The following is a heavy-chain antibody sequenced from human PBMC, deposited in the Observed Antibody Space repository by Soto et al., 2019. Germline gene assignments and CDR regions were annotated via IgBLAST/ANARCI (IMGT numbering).Heavy chain of an antibody. J-gene: IGHJ4*02. V-gene: IGHV3-30*18. CDR2: ISYDGSNK. CDR3: AKEARYRYGFFDY. CDR1: GFTFSSYG. D-gene: IGHD5-18*01. Sequence: XSLRLSCAASGFTFSSYGMHWVRQAPGKGLEWVAVISYDGSNKYYADSVKGRFTISRDNSKNTLYLQMNSLRAEETAVYYCAKEARYRYGFFDYWGQGSLVTVSS.